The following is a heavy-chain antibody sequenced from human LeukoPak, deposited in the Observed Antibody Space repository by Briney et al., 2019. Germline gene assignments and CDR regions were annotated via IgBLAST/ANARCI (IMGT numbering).Heavy chain of an antibody. CDR2: IRSKAYRGAT. D-gene: IGHD3-22*01. J-gene: IGHJ4*02. CDR1: GFNFGDYA. V-gene: IGHV3-49*04. Sequence: PGRSLRPSCTTSGFNFGDYAMSWVRQAPGKGLEWVGFIRSKAYRGATGDAASVKGRVTISRDDSKSIAYLYMNSLKTEDTAVYYCTSVHDSSAYYHSGIDYWGQGTLVTVSS. CDR3: TSVHDSSAYYHSGIDY.